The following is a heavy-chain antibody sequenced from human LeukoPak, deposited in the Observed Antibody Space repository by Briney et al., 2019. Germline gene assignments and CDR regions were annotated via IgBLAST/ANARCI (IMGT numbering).Heavy chain of an antibody. CDR3: AKVGNYDYVWGSYRGCFDY. J-gene: IGHJ4*02. CDR2: ISGSGGST. CDR1: GFTFSNYY. V-gene: IGHV3-23*01. Sequence: GGSLRLSCAASGFTFSNYYMSWIRQAPGKGLEWVSAISGSGGSTYYADSVKGRFTISRDNSKNTLYLQMNSLRAEDTAVYYCAKVGNYDYVWGSYRGCFDYWGQGTLVTVSS. D-gene: IGHD3-16*02.